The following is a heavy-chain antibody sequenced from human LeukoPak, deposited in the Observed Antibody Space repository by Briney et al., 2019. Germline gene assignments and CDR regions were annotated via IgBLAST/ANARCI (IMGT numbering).Heavy chain of an antibody. V-gene: IGHV3-21*01. CDR1: GFTFSSYS. CDR3: ARDRSWSGQEDF. CDR2: ISSSSSYI. Sequence: GGSLRLSCAASGFTFSSYSMNWVRQAPGKGLEWVSSISSSSSYIYYADSVKGRFTISRDNAKNSLYLQMNSLRAEDTAVYYCARDRSWSGQEDFWGQGTLVTVSS. J-gene: IGHJ4*02. D-gene: IGHD3-3*01.